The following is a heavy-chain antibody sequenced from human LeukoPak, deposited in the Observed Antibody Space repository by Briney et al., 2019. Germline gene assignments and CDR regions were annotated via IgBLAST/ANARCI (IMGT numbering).Heavy chain of an antibody. V-gene: IGHV3-7*01. CDR3: ARETFWSGYYTLYYFDY. J-gene: IGHJ4*02. CDR2: INQDGSEK. Sequence: GGSLRLSCAASGFTFSSYEMNWVRQAPGKGLEWVANINQDGSEKYYVDSVKGRFTISRDNAKNSLYLQMNSLRAEDTAVYYCARETFWSGYYTLYYFDYWGQGTLVTVSS. CDR1: GFTFSSYE. D-gene: IGHD3-3*01.